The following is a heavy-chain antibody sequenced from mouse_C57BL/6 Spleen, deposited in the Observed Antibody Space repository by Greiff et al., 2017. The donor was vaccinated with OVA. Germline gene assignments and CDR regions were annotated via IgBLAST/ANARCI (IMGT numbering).Heavy chain of an antibody. Sequence: EVKLMESGGGLVQPGGSLKLSCAASGFTFSDYYMYWVRQTPEKRLEWVAYISNGGGSTYYPDTVKGRFTISRDNAKNTLYLQMSRLKSEDTAMYYCARHGLFDYYAMDYWGQGTSVTVSS. V-gene: IGHV5-12*01. J-gene: IGHJ4*01. CDR1: GFTFSDYY. CDR2: ISNGGGST. CDR3: ARHGLFDYYAMDY. D-gene: IGHD3-1*01.